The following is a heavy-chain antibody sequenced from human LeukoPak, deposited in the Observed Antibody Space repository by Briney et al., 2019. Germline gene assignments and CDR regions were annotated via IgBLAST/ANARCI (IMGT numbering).Heavy chain of an antibody. CDR1: GGSIGSYY. CDR3: ARGSGDYFDY. CDR2: IYYSGST. Sequence: SETLSLTCTVSGGSIGSYYWSWIRQAPGKGLEWIGYIYYSGSTNYNPSLKSRVTISVDTSKNQFSLKLSSVTAADTAVYYCARGSGDYFDYWGQGTLVTVSS. V-gene: IGHV4-59*01. J-gene: IGHJ4*02. D-gene: IGHD6-19*01.